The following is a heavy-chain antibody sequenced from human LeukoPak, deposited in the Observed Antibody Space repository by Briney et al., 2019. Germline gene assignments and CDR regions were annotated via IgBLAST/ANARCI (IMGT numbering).Heavy chain of an antibody. CDR1: GGSISSGDYY. V-gene: IGHV4-30-4*01. J-gene: IGHJ3*01. CDR3: AREGRVVPAARL. CDR2: IYYSGST. D-gene: IGHD2-2*01. Sequence: SETLSLTCTVSGGSISSGDYYWSWIRQPPGKGLEWIGYIYYSGSTYYNPSLKGRVTISVDTSKNQFSLKLSSVTAADTAVYYCAREGRVVPAARLWGQGTMVTVSS.